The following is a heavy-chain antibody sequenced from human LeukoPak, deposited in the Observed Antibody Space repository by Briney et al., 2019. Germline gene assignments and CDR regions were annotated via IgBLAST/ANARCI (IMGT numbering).Heavy chain of an antibody. CDR3: ARDHEI. J-gene: IGHJ3*02. CDR2: ISSSSNYI. V-gene: IGHV3-21*01. CDR1: GFTLSSSS. Sequence: GGSLRLSCSASGFTLSSSSMNLVRQAPGKGLEWVSSISSSSNYIYYADSLKGRFTISRDNAKNSLYLQMDSLRAEDTAVYYCARDHEIWGQGTMVTVSS.